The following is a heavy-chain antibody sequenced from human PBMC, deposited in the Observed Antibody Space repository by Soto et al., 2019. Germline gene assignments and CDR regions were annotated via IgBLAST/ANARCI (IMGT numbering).Heavy chain of an antibody. Sequence: PGESLKISCKGSGYSFTSYWISWVRQMPGKGLEWMGRIDPSDSYTNYSPSFQGHVTISADKSISTAYLQWSSLKASDTAMYYCASGITIFGVVYGMDVWGQGTTVTVSS. CDR1: GYSFTSYW. CDR3: ASGITIFGVVYGMDV. V-gene: IGHV5-10-1*01. CDR2: IDPSDSYT. J-gene: IGHJ6*02. D-gene: IGHD3-3*01.